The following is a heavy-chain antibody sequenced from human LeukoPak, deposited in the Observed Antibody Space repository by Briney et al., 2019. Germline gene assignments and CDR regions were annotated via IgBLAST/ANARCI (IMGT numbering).Heavy chain of an antibody. CDR2: IGTAGDT. CDR1: GFTFSSYD. J-gene: IGHJ4*02. D-gene: IGHD6-19*01. Sequence: GGSLRLSCAASGFTFSSYDMHWVRQATGKGLEWVSAIGTAGDTYYPGSVKGRFAISRENAKNSLYLQMNSLRAGDTAVYYCARALRDLSSGWYFDYWGQGTLVTVSS. V-gene: IGHV3-13*01. CDR3: ARALRDLSSGWYFDY.